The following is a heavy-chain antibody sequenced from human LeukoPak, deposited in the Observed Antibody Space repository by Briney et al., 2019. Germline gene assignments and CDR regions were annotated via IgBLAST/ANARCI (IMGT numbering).Heavy chain of an antibody. J-gene: IGHJ6*03. D-gene: IGHD3-10*01. CDR2: INHSGST. CDR1: VGSFSGYY. V-gene: IGHV4-34*01. CDR3: ARGYYGSGSHCCHMDV. Sequence: SETLSLTCAVYVGSFSGYYWSWIRQPPGKGLEWIGEINHSGSTNYNSSLKSRVTISVDTSKNQFSLKLSSMTAADTAVYYCARGYYGSGSHCCHMDVWGKGTTITVS.